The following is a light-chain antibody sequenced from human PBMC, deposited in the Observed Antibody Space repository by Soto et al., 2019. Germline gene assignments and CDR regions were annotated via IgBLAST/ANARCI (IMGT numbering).Light chain of an antibody. J-gene: IGKJ2*01. CDR1: QGITTY. CDR2: DVS. Sequence: DIQMTQSPSSLSASLGDRVTISCGASQGITTYLAWYQQKPGKAPTLLISDVSRLESGVPSRFSGSGSGTEFTLTISGLQPDDFATYYCHQYNYLHTFGQGTKLEIK. V-gene: IGKV1-5*01. CDR3: HQYNYLHT.